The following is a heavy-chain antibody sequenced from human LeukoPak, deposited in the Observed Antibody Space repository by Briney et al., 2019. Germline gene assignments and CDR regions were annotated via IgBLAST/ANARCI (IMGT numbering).Heavy chain of an antibody. J-gene: IGHJ4*02. CDR2: IYGDSSNT. CDR3: VRDGVSWSRDY. Sequence: RGSLRLSRDPSGFTPSDHRMDWVRQAPGGGGEWVASIYGDSSNTLYADSVKGRFTISRDNGRNSLYLQMHSLRAEDTALYYCVRDGVSWSRDYWGEGSLVTV. D-gene: IGHD2-15*01. V-gene: IGHV3-21*01. CDR1: GFTPSDHR.